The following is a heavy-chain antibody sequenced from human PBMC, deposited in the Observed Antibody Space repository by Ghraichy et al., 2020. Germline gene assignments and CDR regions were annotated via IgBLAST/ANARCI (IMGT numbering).Heavy chain of an antibody. CDR2: ISSSSSYI. J-gene: IGHJ6*02. CDR1: GFTFSSYS. Sequence: GGSLRLSCAASGFTFSSYSMNWVRQAPGKGLEWVSSISSSSSYIYYADSVKGRFTISRDNAKNSLYLQMNSLRAEDTAVYYCARDQVIVPAAPRYYYYGMDVWGQGTTVTVSS. V-gene: IGHV3-21*01. D-gene: IGHD2-2*01. CDR3: ARDQVIVPAAPRYYYYGMDV.